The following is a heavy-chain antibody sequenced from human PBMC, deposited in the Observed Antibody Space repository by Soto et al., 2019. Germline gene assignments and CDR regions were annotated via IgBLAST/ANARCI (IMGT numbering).Heavy chain of an antibody. CDR1: GFTFSNSW. D-gene: IGHD3-16*02. CDR3: TTYDYIWGSYRDRWAY. J-gene: IGHJ4*02. V-gene: IGHV3-15*01. Sequence: VQLVESGGGLVKPGGSLRLSCAASGFTFSNSWMSWVRQAPGKGLEWVGRVKSKTDGGTTDYGAPVTGRFTISRDDSENTLYLQMNNLKTEDTAVYYCTTYDYIWGSYRDRWAYWGPGTLVTVSS. CDR2: VKSKTDGGTT.